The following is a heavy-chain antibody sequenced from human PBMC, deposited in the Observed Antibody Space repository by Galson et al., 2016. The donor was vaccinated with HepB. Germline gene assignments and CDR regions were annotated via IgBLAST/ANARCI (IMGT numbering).Heavy chain of an antibody. D-gene: IGHD1-26*01. CDR1: GGSISSYY. CDR3: ARGVGSFTRGAFDI. CDR2: IYYSGST. Sequence: SETLSLTCTVSGGSISSYYWSWIRQPPGKGLQWIGYIYYSGSTNYNPSLKSRVTISVDTSKNQFSLKLSSVTAADTAVYYCARGVGSFTRGAFDIWGQGTMVTVSS. J-gene: IGHJ3*02. V-gene: IGHV4-59*08.